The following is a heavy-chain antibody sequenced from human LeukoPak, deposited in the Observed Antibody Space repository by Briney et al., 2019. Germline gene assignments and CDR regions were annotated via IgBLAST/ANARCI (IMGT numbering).Heavy chain of an antibody. D-gene: IGHD3-3*01. CDR3: ARGSKDFWSGYYYYMDV. V-gene: IGHV3-74*01. Sequence: GGSLRLSCAASGFTFSSYWMHWVRQAPGKGLVWVSRINSDGSSTIYADSVKGRFTISRDNAKNTLYLQMNSLRAEHTSVYHCARGSKDFWSGYYYYMDVWGKGATVAVSS. CDR2: INSDGSST. CDR1: GFTFSSYW. J-gene: IGHJ6*03.